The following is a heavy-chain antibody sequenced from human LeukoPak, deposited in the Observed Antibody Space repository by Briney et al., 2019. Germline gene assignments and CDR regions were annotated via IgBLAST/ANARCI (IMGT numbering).Heavy chain of an antibody. CDR1: GFTFSSFW. J-gene: IGHJ5*02. V-gene: IGHV3-7*01. CDR3: AKAPPGPAATNWFDP. D-gene: IGHD2-2*01. Sequence: GGPLRLSCAAAGFTFSSFWMSWVRQAPGKGLEWVANIKQAGSEIYYVDSVKGRFTISRDNAKNSLYLQMSSLRAEDTAVYYCAKAPPGPAATNWFDPWGQGTLVTVSS. CDR2: IKQAGSEI.